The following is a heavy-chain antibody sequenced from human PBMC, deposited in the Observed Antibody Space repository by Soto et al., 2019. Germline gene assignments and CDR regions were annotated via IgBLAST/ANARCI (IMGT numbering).Heavy chain of an antibody. V-gene: IGHV3-33*01. Sequence: QVQLVESGGGVVQPGRSLRVSCAASGFVFKNYGMHWVRQAPGKGLEWVAVIWFDGSNKYYTESVKGRFTISRDDSRNTVYLQMNSLRVEDTALYYCAREGGPQVGGGAKLYHFYQWGQGTLVTVSS. CDR1: GFVFKNYG. D-gene: IGHD2-2*01. J-gene: IGHJ1*01. CDR3: AREGGPQVGGGAKLYHFYQ. CDR2: IWFDGSNK.